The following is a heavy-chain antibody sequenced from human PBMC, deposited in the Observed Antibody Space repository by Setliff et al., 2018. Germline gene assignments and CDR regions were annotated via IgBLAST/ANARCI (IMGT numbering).Heavy chain of an antibody. V-gene: IGHV4-39*02. D-gene: IGHD2-15*01. J-gene: IGHJ6*03. CDR1: GGSISSSIYF. CDR3: AREGGYCSGGRCQSFYYMDV. Sequence: PSETLSLTCNVSGGSISSSIYFWGWIRQPPGKGLEWIGSIYYTGSADYNPSLKSRVTLSVDTSKNQFSLNLSSVTAADTAVYYCAREGGYCSGGRCQSFYYMDVWGKGTTVTVSS. CDR2: IYYTGSA.